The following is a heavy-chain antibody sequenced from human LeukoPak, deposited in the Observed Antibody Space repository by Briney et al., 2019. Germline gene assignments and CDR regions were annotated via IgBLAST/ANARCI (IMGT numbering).Heavy chain of an antibody. D-gene: IGHD6-19*01. CDR3: AREGIAVAGTFGYFDY. CDR1: GGSISSGSYY. V-gene: IGHV4-61*01. CDR2: IYYSGST. Sequence: PSQTLSLTCTVSGGSISSGSYYWSWIRQPPGKGLEWIGYIYYSGSTNYNPSLKSRVTISVDTSKNQFSLKLSSVTAADTAVYYCAREGIAVAGTFGYFDYWGQGTLVTVSS. J-gene: IGHJ4*02.